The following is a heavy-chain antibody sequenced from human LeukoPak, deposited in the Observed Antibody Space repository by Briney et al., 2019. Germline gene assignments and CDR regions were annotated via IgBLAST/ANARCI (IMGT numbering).Heavy chain of an antibody. CDR1: GFTFSEYY. J-gene: IGHJ4*02. CDR2: ISNSGTTI. V-gene: IGHV3-11*01. Sequence: PGGSLRLSCAASGFTFSEYYMSWIRQAPGKGLEWISYISNSGTTIYYTDPVKGRFTISRDNAKNSLYLQVNSLRVEDTAVYYCARDFYGSRSYIDYWGQGTLVTVSP. D-gene: IGHD3-10*01. CDR3: ARDFYGSRSYIDY.